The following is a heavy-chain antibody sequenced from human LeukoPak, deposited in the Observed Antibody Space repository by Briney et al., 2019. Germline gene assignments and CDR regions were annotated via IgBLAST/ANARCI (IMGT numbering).Heavy chain of an antibody. CDR3: AGGPPGYSYGYFDY. CDR1: GGSITSGSYY. V-gene: IGHV4-61*02. CDR2: IYISGIT. J-gene: IGHJ4*02. D-gene: IGHD5-18*01. Sequence: SETLSLTCTVSGGSITSGSYYWSWIRQPAGKGLEWIGRIYISGITQYNSSLKSRVTISVDTSKNRFSLKLSSVTAADTAVYYCAGGPPGYSYGYFDYWGQGTLVTVSS.